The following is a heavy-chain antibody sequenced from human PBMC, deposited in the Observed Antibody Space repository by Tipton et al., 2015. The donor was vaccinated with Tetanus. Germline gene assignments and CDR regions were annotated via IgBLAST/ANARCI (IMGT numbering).Heavy chain of an antibody. V-gene: IGHV4-31*03. Sequence: TLSLTCTVSGGSISSSPYFWNWIRQQPGKGPEWIGYIYYSGSTYYNPSFESRVSMSVDTSKNQFSLNLTSVTAADTAVYYCARDQGGGRVVRLNWFDPWGQGTLVTVSS. CDR3: ARDQGGGRVVRLNWFDP. CDR1: GGSISSSPYF. CDR2: IYYSGST. D-gene: IGHD6-6*01. J-gene: IGHJ5*02.